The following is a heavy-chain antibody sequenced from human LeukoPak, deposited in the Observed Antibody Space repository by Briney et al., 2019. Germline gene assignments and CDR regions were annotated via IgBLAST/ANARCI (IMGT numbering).Heavy chain of an antibody. CDR1: GGSIRSGDYY. CDR3: ARENSGYDSYYFDY. CDR2: IYYSGST. D-gene: IGHD5-12*01. Sequence: SETLSLTCTVSGGSIRSGDYYWSWIRQPPGKGLEWIGYIYYSGSTYYNPSLKSRVTISVDTSKNQFSLKLRSVTAADTAVYYCARENSGYDSYYFDYWGQGTLVTVSS. V-gene: IGHV4-30-4*08. J-gene: IGHJ4*02.